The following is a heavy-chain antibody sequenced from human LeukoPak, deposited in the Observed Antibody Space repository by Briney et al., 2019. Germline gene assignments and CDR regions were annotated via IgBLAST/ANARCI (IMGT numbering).Heavy chain of an antibody. CDR1: GYTFTSYD. CDR2: MRPNNGNT. J-gene: IGHJ4*02. CDR3: ARGSSSWSYPFDY. V-gene: IGHV1-8*01. Sequence: ASVKVSCKASGYTFTSYDIIWVRQATGQGLEWMGWMRPNNGNTGNTQKFQGRVTMTRDTSTSTAYMELSSLRSEDTAVYYCARGSSSWSYPFDYWGQGTLVTVSS. D-gene: IGHD6-13*01.